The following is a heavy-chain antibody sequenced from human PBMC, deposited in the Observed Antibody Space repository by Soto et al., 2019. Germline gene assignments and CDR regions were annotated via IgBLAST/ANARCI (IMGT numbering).Heavy chain of an antibody. D-gene: IGHD3-3*01. Sequence: QVQLVQSGAEVKKPGASVKVSCKASGYTFTSYGISWVRQAPGQGLEWMGWISAYNGNTNYAQKLQGRVTMTTDTATSTAYMERRSLSSDDTAVYYCARGGDFSTGGYYDFWSGYYTGVSFPHDYWGQGTLVTVSS. V-gene: IGHV1-18*01. CDR1: GYTFTSYG. J-gene: IGHJ4*02. CDR2: ISAYNGNT. CDR3: ARGGDFSTGGYYDFWSGYYTGVSFPHDY.